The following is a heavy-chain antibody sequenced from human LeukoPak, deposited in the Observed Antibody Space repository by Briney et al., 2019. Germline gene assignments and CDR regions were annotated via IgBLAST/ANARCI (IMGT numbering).Heavy chain of an antibody. V-gene: IGHV4-34*01. D-gene: IGHD4-17*01. CDR2: INHSGST. Sequence: SVTLSLTCAVYGGSFSGYYWSWIRQPPGKGLEWIGEINHSGSTNYNPSLKSRVTISVDTSKNQFSLKLSSVTAADTAVYYCASSAARLRGHGMDVWGQGTTVTVSS. J-gene: IGHJ6*02. CDR1: GGSFSGYY. CDR3: ASSAARLRGHGMDV.